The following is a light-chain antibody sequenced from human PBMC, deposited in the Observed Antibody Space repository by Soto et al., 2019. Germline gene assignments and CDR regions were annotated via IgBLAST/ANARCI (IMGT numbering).Light chain of an antibody. CDR2: KAS. CDR1: QSIINW. V-gene: IGKV1-5*03. J-gene: IGKJ1*01. CDR3: QHYNSFPWT. Sequence: DIQMTQSPSTLSASVGDRVTITCRASQSIINWLGWYQQKPGKAPKLLIYKASSLESGVPSRFSGSGSGTDFTLTIHRLQPDDFATYYCQHYNSFPWTFGQGTKVEIK.